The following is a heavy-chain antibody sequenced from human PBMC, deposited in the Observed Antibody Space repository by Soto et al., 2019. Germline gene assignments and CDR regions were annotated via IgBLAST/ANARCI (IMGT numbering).Heavy chain of an antibody. CDR1: GFTFGGSP. CDR3: VLAGCRRTGCYSLDL. D-gene: IGHD2-2*01. J-gene: IGHJ5*02. CDR2: IRSDSASSAI. V-gene: IGHV3-73*01. Sequence: EAQLVQSGGGLVQPGGSLQLSCPASGFTFGGSPVHWVRQASGKGLEWVGRIRSDSASSAIAYAASVRGSFTLSRDDSKNTAYLQVNSLEVEDTALYYCVLAGCRRTGCYSLDLWGRGTLVNVSS.